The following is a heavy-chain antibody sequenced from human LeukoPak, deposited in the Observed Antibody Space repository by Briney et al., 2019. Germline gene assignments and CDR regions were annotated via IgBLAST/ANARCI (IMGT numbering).Heavy chain of an antibody. J-gene: IGHJ4*02. Sequence: GGSLRLSCAASGFIFSSYAMSWVRQAPGKGLEWVSTISGSGGSTYYADSVKGRFTISRDNSKNTVYLQMNSLSAEDTAVYYCAKDRPCINDVCHGDFDYWGQGTLVTVSS. CDR2: ISGSGGST. V-gene: IGHV3-23*01. CDR3: AKDRPCINDVCHGDFDY. D-gene: IGHD2-8*01. CDR1: GFIFSSYA.